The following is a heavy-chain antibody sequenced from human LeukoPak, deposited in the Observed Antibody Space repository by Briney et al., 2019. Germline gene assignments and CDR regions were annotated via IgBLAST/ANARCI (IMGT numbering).Heavy chain of an antibody. CDR3: ARPIVVLPSESHAFDT. CDR1: GFTFSTNA. CDR2: ISYDGTYT. D-gene: IGHD2-2*01. Sequence: PGGSLRLSCAASGFTFSTNAMHWVRQAPGKGLEWVAVISYDGTYTYYADSVKGRFTISRDNSKNTLYLQMNSLRGEDTAVYYCARPIVVLPSESHAFDTWGQGTMVTVSS. V-gene: IGHV3-30*04. J-gene: IGHJ3*02.